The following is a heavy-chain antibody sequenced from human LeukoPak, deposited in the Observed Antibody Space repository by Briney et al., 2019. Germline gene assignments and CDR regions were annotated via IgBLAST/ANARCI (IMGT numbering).Heavy chain of an antibody. CDR2: ISAYNGNT. D-gene: IGHD1-7*01. CDR3: ARDLSHNWNYVGGDY. CDR1: GYTFTSYG. V-gene: IGHV1-18*01. J-gene: IGHJ4*02. Sequence: ASVKVSCKASGYTFTSYGNSWVRQAPGQGLEWMGWISAYNGNTNYAQKLQGRVTMTTDTSTSTAYMELRSLRSDDTAVYYCARDLSHNWNYVGGDYWGQGTLVTVSS.